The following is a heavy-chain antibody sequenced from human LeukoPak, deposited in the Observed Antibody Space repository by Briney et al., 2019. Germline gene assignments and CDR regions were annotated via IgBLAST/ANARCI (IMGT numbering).Heavy chain of an antibody. V-gene: IGHV3-48*04. CDR3: ARALRITMVRGVIINGGFDY. CDR2: ISSSGSAL. J-gene: IGHJ4*02. Sequence: PGGSLRLSCAASGFTFSSYSMNWVRQAPGKGLEWVSYISSSGSALHYVDSVKGRFTISRDSAKSSLYLQMNSLRAEDTAVYYCARALRITMVRGVIINGGFDYWGQGTLVTVSS. CDR1: GFTFSSYS. D-gene: IGHD3-10*01.